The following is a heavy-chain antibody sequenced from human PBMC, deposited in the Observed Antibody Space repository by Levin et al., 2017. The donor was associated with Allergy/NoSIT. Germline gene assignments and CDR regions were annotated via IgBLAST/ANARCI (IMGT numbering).Heavy chain of an antibody. CDR2: ISYDGSNK. J-gene: IGHJ4*02. V-gene: IGHV3-30-3*01. CDR3: ATTPLYSSSKIDY. Sequence: GESLKISCAASGFTFSSYAMHWVRQAPGKGPEWVAVISYDGSNKYYADSVKGRFTISRDNSKNTLYLQMNSLRAEDTAVYYCATTPLYSSSKIDYWGQGTLVTVSS. CDR1: GFTFSSYA. D-gene: IGHD6-13*01.